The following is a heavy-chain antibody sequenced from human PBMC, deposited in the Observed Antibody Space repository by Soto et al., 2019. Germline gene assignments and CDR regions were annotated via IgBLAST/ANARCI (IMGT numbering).Heavy chain of an antibody. J-gene: IGHJ4*02. Sequence: EVQLVESGGGLVKPGGSLRLSCAASGFTFSSYSMNWVRQAPGKGLEWVSSISSSSSYIYYADSVKGRFTISRDNAKNSLYLQMNSLRAEDTAVYYCASGEYYFESSVYYRNWGQGTLVTVSS. D-gene: IGHD3-22*01. CDR2: ISSSSSYI. CDR3: ASGEYYFESSVYYRN. CDR1: GFTFSSYS. V-gene: IGHV3-21*01.